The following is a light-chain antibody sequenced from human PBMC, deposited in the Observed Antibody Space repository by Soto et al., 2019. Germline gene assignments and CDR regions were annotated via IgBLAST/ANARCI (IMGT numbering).Light chain of an antibody. J-gene: IGKJ3*01. CDR3: QQYNSYSA. CDR2: KAS. CDR1: QSISSW. V-gene: IGKV1-5*03. Sequence: DIQMTQSPSTLSASVGDRVTITCRASQSISSWLAWYQQKPGKAPKLLIYKASSLESGVPSRFSGSGSGTEFTLTISSLQADDFATYYGQQYNSYSAFGPGTKVDIK.